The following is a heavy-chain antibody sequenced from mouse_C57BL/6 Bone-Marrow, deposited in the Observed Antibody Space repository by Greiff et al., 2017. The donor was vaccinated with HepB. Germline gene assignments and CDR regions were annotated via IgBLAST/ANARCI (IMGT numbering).Heavy chain of an antibody. CDR3: ARGGLRRRGHYYAMDY. CDR1: GYTFTSYW. V-gene: IGHV1-50*01. Sequence: QVQLQQPGAELVKPGASVKLSCKASGYTFTSYWMQWVKQRPGQGLEWIGEIDPSDSYTNYNQKFKGKATLTVDTSSSTAYMQLSSLTSEDSAVYYCARGGLRRRGHYYAMDYWGQGTSVTVSS. D-gene: IGHD2-4*01. J-gene: IGHJ4*01. CDR2: IDPSDSYT.